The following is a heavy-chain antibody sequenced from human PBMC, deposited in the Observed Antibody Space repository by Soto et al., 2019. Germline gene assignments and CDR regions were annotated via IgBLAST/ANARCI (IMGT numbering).Heavy chain of an antibody. CDR1: GYTFTSYD. D-gene: IGHD2-15*01. V-gene: IGHV1-8*01. CDR3: ARGRRVVVVAAANYYMDV. CDR2: MNPNRGNT. J-gene: IGHJ6*03. Sequence: QVQLVQSGAEVKKPGASVKVSCKASGYTFTSYDINWVRQATEQGLEWMGWMNPNRGNTGYAQKFQGRVTMTRNTSISTAYMELSSLRSEDTAVYYCARGRRVVVVAAANYYMDVWGKGTTVTVSS.